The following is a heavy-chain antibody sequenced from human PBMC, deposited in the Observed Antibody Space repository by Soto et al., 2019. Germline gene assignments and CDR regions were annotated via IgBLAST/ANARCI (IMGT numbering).Heavy chain of an antibody. J-gene: IGHJ4*02. CDR1: GGSFSGYY. CDR3: ARGKGIAAAGPNKSHQPDY. Sequence: QVQLQQWGAGLLKPSETLSLTCAVYGGSFSGYYWSWIRQPPGKGLEWIGEINHSGSTNYNPSLKSRVTISVDTSQNQCSLKLSSVTAADTAVYYCARGKGIAAAGPNKSHQPDYWGQGTLVTVSS. D-gene: IGHD6-13*01. V-gene: IGHV4-34*01. CDR2: INHSGST.